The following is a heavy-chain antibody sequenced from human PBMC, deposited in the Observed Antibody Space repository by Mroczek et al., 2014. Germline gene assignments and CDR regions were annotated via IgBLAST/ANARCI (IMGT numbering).Heavy chain of an antibody. D-gene: IGHD4-23*01. J-gene: IGHJ6*02. CDR2: ISYDGSNK. CDR1: GFTFSSYG. Sequence: QVQLVESGGGVVQPGRSLRLSCAASGFTFSSYGMHWVRQAPGKGLEWVAVISYDGSNKYYADSVKGRFTISRDNSKNTLYLQMNSLRAEDTAVYYCAKEGAPDYGGNSLSVKDYYYYGMDVWGQGTTVTVS. CDR3: AKEGAPDYGGNSLSVKDYYYYGMDV. V-gene: IGHV3-30*18.